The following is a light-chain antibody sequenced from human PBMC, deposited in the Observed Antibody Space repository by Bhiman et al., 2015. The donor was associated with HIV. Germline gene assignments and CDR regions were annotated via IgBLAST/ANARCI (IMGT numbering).Light chain of an antibody. CDR3: ASYTGDSTWL. CDR2: DVT. Sequence: QSALTQPASVSGSPGQSITISCTGTSSDVGGYNYVSWYQQHPGKAPKLMIYDVTNRPSGISRRFFGSRSGNTATLTITELQSEDEADYFCASYTGDSTWLFGVGTKLTVL. V-gene: IGLV2-14*03. CDR1: SSDVGGYNY. J-gene: IGLJ3*02.